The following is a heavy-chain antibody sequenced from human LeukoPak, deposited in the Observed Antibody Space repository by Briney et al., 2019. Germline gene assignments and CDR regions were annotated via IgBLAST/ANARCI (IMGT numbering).Heavy chain of an antibody. CDR3: ARVSLGAAAGTSR. D-gene: IGHD6-13*01. CDR2: ISSSSSYT. CDR1: GFTFSSYN. V-gene: IGHV3-21*01. J-gene: IGHJ4*02. Sequence: GGSLRLSCAASGFTFSSYNMNWVRQAPGKGLEWVSSISSSSSYTYYTDSVKGRFTISRDNAKNSLYLQMNSLRADDTAIYYCARVSLGAAAGTSRWGQGTLVTVSS.